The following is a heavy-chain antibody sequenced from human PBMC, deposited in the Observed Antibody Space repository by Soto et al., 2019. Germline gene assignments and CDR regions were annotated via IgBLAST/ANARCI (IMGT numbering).Heavy chain of an antibody. D-gene: IGHD3-22*01. V-gene: IGHV4-39*01. CDR3: ARHDSSGYFPNFGY. CDR2: IYYSGST. J-gene: IGHJ4*02. Sequence: PSETLSLTCTVSGGSISSSSYYWGWIRQPPGKGLEWIGSIYYSGSTYYNPSLMSRVTISVDTSKNQFSLKLSSVTAADTAVYYCARHDSSGYFPNFGYWGQGTLVTVSS. CDR1: GGSISSSSYY.